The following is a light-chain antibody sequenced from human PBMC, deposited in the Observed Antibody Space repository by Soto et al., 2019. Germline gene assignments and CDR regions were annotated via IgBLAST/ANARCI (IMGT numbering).Light chain of an antibody. Sequence: EIVMTQSPATLSVSPGERATLSCTASQSINSNLAWYQQKPGQAPRLLIYGASTRATGLPARFSGSGSGTEFTLTISSLQSEDFAVYYCQQYNNWPLFTFGPGTKVDIK. CDR2: GAS. CDR1: QSINSN. V-gene: IGKV3-15*01. J-gene: IGKJ3*01. CDR3: QQYNNWPLFT.